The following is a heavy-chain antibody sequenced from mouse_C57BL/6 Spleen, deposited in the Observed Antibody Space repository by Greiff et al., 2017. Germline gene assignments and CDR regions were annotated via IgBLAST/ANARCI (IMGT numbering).Heavy chain of an antibody. CDR2: ISNGGGST. CDR3: ARQETAQAYYYAMDY. D-gene: IGHD3-2*02. J-gene: IGHJ4*01. Sequence: EVHLVESGGGLVQPGGSLKLSCAASGFTFSDYYMYWVRQTPEKRLEWVAYISNGGGSTYYPDTVKGRFTISRDNAKNTLYLQMSRLKSEDTAMYYSARQETAQAYYYAMDYWGQGTSVTVSS. V-gene: IGHV5-12*01. CDR1: GFTFSDYY.